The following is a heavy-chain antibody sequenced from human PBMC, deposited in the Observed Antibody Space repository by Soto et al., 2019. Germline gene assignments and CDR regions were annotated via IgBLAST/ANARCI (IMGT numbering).Heavy chain of an antibody. CDR2: IWYDGSDK. J-gene: IGHJ4*02. CDR3: ARPAVSGWYYFNY. CDR1: GFTFSTDG. V-gene: IGHV3-33*01. Sequence: QVQLVESGGGVVQPGRSLRLSCVASGFTFSTDGMHWVRQAPGKGLEWVALIWYDGSDKYYADSVKGRFSISRDNSKNTLYLQMNSLRAEDTAVYYCARPAVSGWYYFNYWGKGTLVTVSS. D-gene: IGHD6-19*01.